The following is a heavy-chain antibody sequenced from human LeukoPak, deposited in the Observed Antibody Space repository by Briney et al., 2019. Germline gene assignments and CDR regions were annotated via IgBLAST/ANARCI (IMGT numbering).Heavy chain of an antibody. D-gene: IGHD3-22*01. J-gene: IGHJ4*02. V-gene: IGHV1-2*06. CDR1: GYTFTGYY. Sequence: ASVKVSCKASGYTFTGYYMHWVRQAPGQGLEWMGRINPNSGGTNYAQKFQGRVTMTRDTSISTAYMELSRPRSDDTAVYYCARVWAHYYDSSGYYSLEEDYWGQGTLVTVSS. CDR2: INPNSGGT. CDR3: ARVWAHYYDSSGYYSLEEDY.